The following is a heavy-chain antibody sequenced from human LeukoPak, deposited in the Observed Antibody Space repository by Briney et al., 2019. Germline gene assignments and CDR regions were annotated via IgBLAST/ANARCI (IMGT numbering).Heavy chain of an antibody. CDR2: IYYSRST. J-gene: IGHJ3*02. Sequence: SETLSLTCIVSGGSISSYHWSWIRQPPGKGLEWIGYIYYSRSTNYNPSLKSRVTISVDTSKNQFSLKLSSVTAADTAVYYCARENYDYVWGSYRPDAFDIWGQGTMVTVSS. CDR1: GGSISSYH. V-gene: IGHV4-59*01. CDR3: ARENYDYVWGSYRPDAFDI. D-gene: IGHD3-16*02.